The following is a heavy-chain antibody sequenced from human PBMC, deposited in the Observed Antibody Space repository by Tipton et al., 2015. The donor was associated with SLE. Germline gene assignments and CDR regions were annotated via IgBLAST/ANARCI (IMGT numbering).Heavy chain of an antibody. V-gene: IGHV3-48*01. CDR2: ISTTIGTI. Sequence: SLRLSCVASGFTLSDYSVNWVRQAPGKGLEWVSHISTTIGTIYYADSVKGRFTISRDNVQNSVYLHMNSLRAEDTAQYYCAVGSDCSQWGQGTPVTVSS. D-gene: IGHD2-21*02. CDR3: AVGSDCSQ. CDR1: GFTLSDYS. J-gene: IGHJ4*02.